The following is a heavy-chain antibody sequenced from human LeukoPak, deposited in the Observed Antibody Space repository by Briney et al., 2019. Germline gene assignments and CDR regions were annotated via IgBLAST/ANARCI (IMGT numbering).Heavy chain of an antibody. CDR3: VKVRGRARVGYFDY. D-gene: IGHD1-26*01. V-gene: IGHV3-11*06. Sequence: PGGSLRLSCAASGFTFSDYYMSWIRQAPGKGLEWVSYISSSSSYTNYADSAKGRFTISRDNAKNTLYLQMNSLRVEDTAIYYCVKVRGRARVGYFDYWGQGTLVTVSS. CDR1: GFTFSDYY. J-gene: IGHJ4*02. CDR2: ISSSSSYT.